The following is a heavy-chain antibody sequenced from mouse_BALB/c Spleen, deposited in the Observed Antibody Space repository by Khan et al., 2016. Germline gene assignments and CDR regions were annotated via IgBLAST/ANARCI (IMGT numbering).Heavy chain of an antibody. Sequence: QVQLQQSGTELPRPGASVKLSCKASGYTFTDYYLHWVKQRTGQGLEWIGEIFPGSGSTYYNEKFKGKASLTADTSSSTAYMQLSSLTSEDSAVYFCARSDYGYVAMDYWGHGASVTVSS. D-gene: IGHD1-2*01. V-gene: IGHV1-77*01. CDR1: GYTFTDYY. CDR2: IFPGSGST. CDR3: ARSDYGYVAMDY. J-gene: IGHJ4*01.